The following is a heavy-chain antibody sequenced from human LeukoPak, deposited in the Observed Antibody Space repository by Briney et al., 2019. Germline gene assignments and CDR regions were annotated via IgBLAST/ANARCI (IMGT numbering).Heavy chain of an antibody. J-gene: IGHJ6*02. CDR1: GFTVSSSF. CDR3: ASSTVTSYYYYAMDV. CDR2: IYSGGST. D-gene: IGHD4-17*01. Sequence: GGSLRLSCAASGFTVSSSFMNWVRQAPGKGLEWVSIIYSGGSTYYADSVKGRFTISRDNSKNTLYLQMNSLRAEDTAVYYCASSTVTSYYYYAMDVWGQGTTVTVSS. V-gene: IGHV3-66*01.